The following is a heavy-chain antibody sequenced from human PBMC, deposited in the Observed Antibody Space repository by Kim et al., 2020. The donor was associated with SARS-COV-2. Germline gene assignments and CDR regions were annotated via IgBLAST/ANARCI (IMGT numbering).Heavy chain of an antibody. Sequence: GGSLRHSCAASGFTFSDYYMSWIRQAPGKGLEWVSYISSSGSTIYYADSVKGRFTISRDNAKNSLYLQMNSLRAEDTAVYYCATQSSIAARAYYGMDVWGQGTTVTVSS. CDR1: GFTFSDYY. CDR2: ISSSGSTI. V-gene: IGHV3-11*01. D-gene: IGHD6-6*01. J-gene: IGHJ6*02. CDR3: ATQSSIAARAYYGMDV.